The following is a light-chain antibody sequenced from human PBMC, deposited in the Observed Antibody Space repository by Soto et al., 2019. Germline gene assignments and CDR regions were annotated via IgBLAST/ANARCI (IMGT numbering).Light chain of an antibody. Sequence: EIVLTQSPGTLSLSPGERATLSCRASQSVSSSYLDWYQQKPGQAPRLLIYGASGRATGIPDRFGGSGSGTDFTLTITRLEPEDFAVYYCQQYGSSPGITFGQGTRLEIK. V-gene: IGKV3-20*01. CDR1: QSVSSSY. J-gene: IGKJ5*01. CDR3: QQYGSSPGIT. CDR2: GAS.